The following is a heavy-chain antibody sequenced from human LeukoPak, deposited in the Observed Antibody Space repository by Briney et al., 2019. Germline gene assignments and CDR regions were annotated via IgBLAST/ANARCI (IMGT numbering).Heavy chain of an antibody. CDR1: GGSFSGYY. CDR2: INHSGST. V-gene: IGHV4-34*01. CDR3: ARGLALTHNYYYYGMDV. J-gene: IGHJ6*02. Sequence: SETLSLTCAVYGGSFSGYYWSWTRQPPGKGLEWIGEINHSGSTNYNPSLKSRVTISVDTSKNQFSLKLSSVTAADTAVYYCARGLALTHNYYYYGMDVWGQGTTVTVSS.